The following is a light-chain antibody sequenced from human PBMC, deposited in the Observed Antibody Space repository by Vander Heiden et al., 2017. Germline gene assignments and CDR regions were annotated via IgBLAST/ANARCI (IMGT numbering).Light chain of an antibody. J-gene: IGLJ3*02. Sequence: QSALTQPASVSGSPGQSITISCTGTSSDVGGYKYVPWYQQHPGKAPKVMIYEVSNRPSGVSNRFSGSKSGNTASLTISGLQAEDEADYYCMSYTSSSTWVFGGGTKLTVL. CDR3: MSYTSSSTWV. V-gene: IGLV2-14*01. CDR1: SSDVGGYKY. CDR2: EVS.